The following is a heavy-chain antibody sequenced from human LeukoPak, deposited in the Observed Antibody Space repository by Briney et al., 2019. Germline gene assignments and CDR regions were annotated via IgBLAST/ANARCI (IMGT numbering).Heavy chain of an antibody. J-gene: IGHJ3*02. CDR1: GGSISSSSYY. Sequence: SETLSLTCTVSGGSISSSSYYWGWIRQPPGKGLEWIGSISYSGSTYYNPSLKSRVTISVDTSKNQFSLKLSSVTAADTAVYYCARPHRGYSYGLGLSAFDIWGQGTMVTVSS. D-gene: IGHD5-18*01. CDR3: ARPHRGYSYGLGLSAFDI. CDR2: ISYSGST. V-gene: IGHV4-39*01.